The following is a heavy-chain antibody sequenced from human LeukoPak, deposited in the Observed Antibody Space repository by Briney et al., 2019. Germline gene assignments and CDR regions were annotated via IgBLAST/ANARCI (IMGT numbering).Heavy chain of an antibody. D-gene: IGHD6-19*01. CDR2: VYYSGST. Sequence: PSETLSLTCTVSGGSISSYYWSWIRQPPGKGLVWIGYVYYSGSTNYNPSLKSRVTISVDTSTNQSSLKLSSVPAADTALYSCASHSSSGWGESWGQGTLVTVSS. CDR3: ASHSSSGWGES. V-gene: IGHV4-59*08. J-gene: IGHJ5*02. CDR1: GGSISSYY.